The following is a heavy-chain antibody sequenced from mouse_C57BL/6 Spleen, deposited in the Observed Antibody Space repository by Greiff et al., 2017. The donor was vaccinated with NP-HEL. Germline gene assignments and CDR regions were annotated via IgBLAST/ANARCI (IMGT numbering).Heavy chain of an antibody. CDR1: GFTFSDYG. V-gene: IGHV5-17*01. Sequence: DVKLVESGGGLVKPGGSLKLSCAASGFTFSDYGMHWVRQAPEKGLEWVAYISSGSSTIYYADTVKGRFTISRDNAKNTLFLQMTSLRAEDTAMYYGARPLGLGAWFAYWGQGTLVTVSA. CDR3: ARPLGLGAWFAY. J-gene: IGHJ3*01. CDR2: ISSGSSTI. D-gene: IGHD4-1*01.